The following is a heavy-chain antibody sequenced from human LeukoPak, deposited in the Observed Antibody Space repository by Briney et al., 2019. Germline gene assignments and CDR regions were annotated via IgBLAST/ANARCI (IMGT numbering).Heavy chain of an antibody. J-gene: IGHJ6*03. D-gene: IGHD3-3*01. CDR3: VREDFDYYYYMDV. Sequence: GGSLRLSCAASGFTFSRYWMSWVRQAPGKGLEWVANVKQDESEKYSVDSVKGRFTISRDNAKNSLYLQMNSLRAEDTAVYYCVREDFDYYYYMDVWGKGTTVTASS. CDR2: VKQDESEK. CDR1: GFTFSRYW. V-gene: IGHV3-7*01.